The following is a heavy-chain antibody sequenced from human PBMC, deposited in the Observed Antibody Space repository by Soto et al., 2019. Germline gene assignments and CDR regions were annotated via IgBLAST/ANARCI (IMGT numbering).Heavy chain of an antibody. V-gene: IGHV3-21*01. CDR3: ARDGSGNDYGDYWYFDL. CDR1: GFTFSSYS. J-gene: IGHJ2*01. D-gene: IGHD4-17*01. Sequence: EVQLVESGGGLVKPGGSLRLSCAASGFTFSSYSMNWVRQAPGKGLEWVSSISSSSSYIYYADSVKGRFTISRDNAKNSLYLQMNSLRAEDTAVYYCARDGSGNDYGDYWYFDLWGRGTLVTVSS. CDR2: ISSSSSYI.